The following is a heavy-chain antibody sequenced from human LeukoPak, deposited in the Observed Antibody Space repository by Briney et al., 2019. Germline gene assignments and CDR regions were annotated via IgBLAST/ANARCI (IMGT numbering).Heavy chain of an antibody. V-gene: IGHV4-34*01. CDR2: INHSGST. CDR3: ARNDFWSGAFD. D-gene: IGHD3-3*01. Sequence: SSETLSLTCAVYGGSFSGYYWSWIRQPPGKGLEWIGEINHSGSTNYNPSLKSRVTISVDTSKNQFSLKLSSVTAADTAVYYCARNDFWSGAFDWGQGTLVTVSS. J-gene: IGHJ4*02. CDR1: GGSFSGYY.